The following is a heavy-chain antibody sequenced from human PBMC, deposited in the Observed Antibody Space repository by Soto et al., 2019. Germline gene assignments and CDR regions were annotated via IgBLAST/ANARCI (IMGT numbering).Heavy chain of an antibody. Sequence: GGSLRLSCAACGFTFVSDWMHWVRQAPGKGLVWVSRINSDGSSTSYADSVKGRFTISRDNAKNTLYLQMNSLRAEDTAVYYCASRASYSTRSGYFDYWGQGT. J-gene: IGHJ4*02. D-gene: IGHD2-15*01. CDR1: GFTFVSDW. V-gene: IGHV3-74*01. CDR2: INSDGSST. CDR3: ASRASYSTRSGYFDY.